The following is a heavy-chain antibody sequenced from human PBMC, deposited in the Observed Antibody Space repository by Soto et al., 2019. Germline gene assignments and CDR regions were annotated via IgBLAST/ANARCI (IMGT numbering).Heavy chain of an antibody. V-gene: IGHV3-23*01. D-gene: IGHD4-17*01. CDR3: AKSWLGPTVTTE. Sequence: EVQLLESGGGLVQPGGSLRLSCAASGFTFSSYAMSWVGQAPGKGLEWVSAISGSGGSTYYADSVKGRFTISRDNSKNTLYLQMNSLRAEDTAVYYCAKSWLGPTVTTEWGQGTLVTVSS. CDR2: ISGSGGST. J-gene: IGHJ4*02. CDR1: GFTFSSYA.